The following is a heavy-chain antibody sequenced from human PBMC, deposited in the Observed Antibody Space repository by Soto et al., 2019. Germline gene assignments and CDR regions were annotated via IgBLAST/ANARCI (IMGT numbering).Heavy chain of an antibody. CDR1: GGSISSGDYY. CDR2: IYYSGST. D-gene: IGHD4-17*01. V-gene: IGHV4-30-4*01. CDR3: ANSPTGYYFDY. Sequence: PSETLSLTCTVSGGSISSGDYYWSWIRQPPGKGLEWIGYIYYSGSTYYNPSLKSRVTISVDTSKNQFSLKLSSVTAADTAVYYCANSPTGYYFDYWGQGTLVTVSS. J-gene: IGHJ4*02.